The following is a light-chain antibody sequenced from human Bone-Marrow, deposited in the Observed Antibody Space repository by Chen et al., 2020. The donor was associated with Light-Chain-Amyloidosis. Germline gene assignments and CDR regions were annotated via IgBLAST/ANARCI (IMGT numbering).Light chain of an antibody. CDR1: GSDVVADNH. J-gene: IGLJ1*01. CDR2: DVT. V-gene: IGLV2-14*01. Sequence: QSALTQPASASGSPGQPITLSCAGTGSDVVADNHVSWYQQHPDKAPKLLIYDVTNRPSWVPDRFSGSKSDNTASLTISGLQTEDEADYFCSSYTITNTLVFGSGTRVTVL. CDR3: SSYTITNTLV.